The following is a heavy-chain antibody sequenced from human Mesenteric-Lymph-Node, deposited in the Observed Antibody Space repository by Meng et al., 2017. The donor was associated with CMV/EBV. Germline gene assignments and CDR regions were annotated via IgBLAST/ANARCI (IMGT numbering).Heavy chain of an antibody. D-gene: IGHD6-6*01. CDR1: GGCNSSGDW. CDR2: IYHSGST. Sequence: TLCLTCAVSGGCNSSGDWWSWVRQPQGKGVKWIGEIYHSGSTNYNTYLKSRVAISVDKSKNQFSLKLSSVTAANTAVYYCASIAARPYWGQGTLVTVSS. J-gene: IGHJ4*02. V-gene: IGHV4-4*02. CDR3: ASIAARPY.